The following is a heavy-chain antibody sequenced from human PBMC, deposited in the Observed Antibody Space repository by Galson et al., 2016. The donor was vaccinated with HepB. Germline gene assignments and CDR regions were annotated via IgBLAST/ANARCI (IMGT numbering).Heavy chain of an antibody. CDR2: ISSDSTYK. J-gene: IGHJ6*02. D-gene: IGHD3-10*01. CDR1: GLTFNNYT. V-gene: IGHV3-21*01. CDR3: AGDGTMSRGLITPHYYYGLDV. Sequence: SLRLSCAASGLTFNNYTMNWVRQAPGKGLEWVSSISSDSTYKFYADSVKGRFIVSRDNAKKSVYLQMNSLRAEDTAVYYCAGDGTMSRGLITPHYYYGLDVWGQGTTVTVSS.